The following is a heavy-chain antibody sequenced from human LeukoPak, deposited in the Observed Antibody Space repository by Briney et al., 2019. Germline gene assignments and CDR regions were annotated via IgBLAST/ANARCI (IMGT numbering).Heavy chain of an antibody. J-gene: IGHJ4*02. CDR3: ARVVAAAGTRHFDY. CDR1: GFTFSSYS. D-gene: IGHD6-13*01. V-gene: IGHV3-21*01. Sequence: PGGSLRLSCAASGFTFSSYSMNWVRQAPGKGLEWVSSISSSSSYIYYADSVKGRFTISRDNAKNSLYLQMNSLRAEDTAVYYCARVVAAAGTRHFDYWGQGTLVTVSS. CDR2: ISSSSSYI.